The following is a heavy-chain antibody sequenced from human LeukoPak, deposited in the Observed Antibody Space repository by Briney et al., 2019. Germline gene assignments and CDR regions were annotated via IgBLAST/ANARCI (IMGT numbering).Heavy chain of an antibody. CDR3: ASKRGYSYGLDY. V-gene: IGHV1-69*13. J-gene: IGHJ4*02. CDR1: GGTFSSYA. CDR2: IIPIFGTA. D-gene: IGHD5-18*01. Sequence: SVKVSCKASGGTFSSYAISWVRQAPGQGLEWMGGIIPIFGTANYAQKFQGRVTITADESTSTGYMELSSLRFEDTAVYYCASKRGYSYGLDYWGQGTLVAVSS.